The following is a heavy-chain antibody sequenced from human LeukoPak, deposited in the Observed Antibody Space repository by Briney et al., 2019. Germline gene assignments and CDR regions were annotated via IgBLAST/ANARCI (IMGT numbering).Heavy chain of an antibody. Sequence: MSSETLSLTCTVSGDSISSYYWSWIRQPAGRGLEWLGRIYTSGSTNYNPSLKSRVTMSVDTSKNQFSLKQSSVNAADTAVYYCASAPLVTYYYDSSGYYISRQPQYFQHWGQGTLVTVSS. D-gene: IGHD3-22*01. CDR2: IYTSGST. CDR3: ASAPLVTYYYDSSGYYISRQPQYFQH. J-gene: IGHJ1*01. CDR1: GDSISSYY. V-gene: IGHV4-4*07.